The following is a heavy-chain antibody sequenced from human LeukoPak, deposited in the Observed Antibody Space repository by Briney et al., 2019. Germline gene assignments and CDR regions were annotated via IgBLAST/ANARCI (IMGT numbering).Heavy chain of an antibody. CDR3: AKDRVFELWFEEASPYYFDY. CDR1: GFTFSSYA. J-gene: IGHJ4*02. V-gene: IGHV3-23*01. Sequence: PGGSLRLPCAASGFTFSSYAMSWVRQAPGKGLEWVSAISGSGGSTYYADSVKGRFTISRDNSKNTLYLQMNSLRAEDTAVYYCAKDRVFELWFEEASPYYFDYWGQGTLVTVSS. CDR2: ISGSGGST. D-gene: IGHD3-10*01.